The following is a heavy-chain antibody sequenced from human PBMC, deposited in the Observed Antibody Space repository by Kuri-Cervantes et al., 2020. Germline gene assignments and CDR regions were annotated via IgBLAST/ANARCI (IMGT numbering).Heavy chain of an antibody. CDR3: AKGGGNWMFDY. V-gene: IGHV3-11*01. CDR1: GFTFSDYY. J-gene: IGHJ4*02. Sequence: GESLKISCAASGFTFSDYYMSWIRQAPGKGLEWVSYISSSGSTIYYADSVKGRFTISRDNAKNSLYLQMNSLRAEDTAVYYCAKGGGNWMFDYWGQGTLVTVSS. CDR2: ISSSGSTI. D-gene: IGHD1-1*01.